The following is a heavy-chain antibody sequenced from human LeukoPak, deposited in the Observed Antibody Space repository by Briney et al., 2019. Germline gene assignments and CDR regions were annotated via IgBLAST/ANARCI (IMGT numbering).Heavy chain of an antibody. J-gene: IGHJ4*02. D-gene: IGHD6-13*01. CDR2: IYPGDSDT. V-gene: IGHV5-51*01. CDR3: ASGRNEFSSSWEGEKYYFDS. Sequence: GESLKISCKGSGYSFTSYWIGWVRQMPGKGLEWMGIIYPGDSDTRYSPSFQGQVTISADKSISTAYLQWSSLKASDTAMYYCASGRNEFSSSWEGEKYYFDSWGQGTLVTVSS. CDR1: GYSFTSYW.